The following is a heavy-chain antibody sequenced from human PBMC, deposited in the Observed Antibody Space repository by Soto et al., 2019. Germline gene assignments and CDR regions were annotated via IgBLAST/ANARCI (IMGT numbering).Heavy chain of an antibody. Sequence: ASVKVSCKASGGTFSSYAISWVRQAPGQGLEWMGWISVYNGNTNYAQKVQGRVTMTTDTSTSTAYMELRSLRSDDTAVYYCARSTIGWYPFDYWGQGTLVTVSS. J-gene: IGHJ4*02. CDR2: ISVYNGNT. CDR3: ARSTIGWYPFDY. V-gene: IGHV1-18*01. D-gene: IGHD6-19*01. CDR1: GGTFSSYA.